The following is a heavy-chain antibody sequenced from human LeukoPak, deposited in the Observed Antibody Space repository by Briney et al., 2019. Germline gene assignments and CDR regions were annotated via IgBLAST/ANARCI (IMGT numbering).Heavy chain of an antibody. CDR1: GGSITPYY. Sequence: SETLSLTCTVSGGSITPYYWSWIRQPAGKGLEWIGRISASGSTNSSPSLKSRVTMSVDTSKNQFSLKLISVTAADTVVYYCARERGPGEERRHFDYWGQGTLVTVSS. CDR3: ARERGPGEERRHFDY. V-gene: IGHV4-4*07. CDR2: ISASGST. J-gene: IGHJ4*02. D-gene: IGHD4-17*01.